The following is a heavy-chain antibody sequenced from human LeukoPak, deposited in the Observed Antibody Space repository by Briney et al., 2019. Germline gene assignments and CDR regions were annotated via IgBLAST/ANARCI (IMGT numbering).Heavy chain of an antibody. V-gene: IGHV3-23*01. CDR1: GFIFSSHA. Sequence: GGSLRLSCAASGFIFSSHAMAWVRQAPGKGLEWDSLITGNGGSTYYADSVKGRFTISRDNSKNTLFLQMNSLRAEDTAVYYCKGAWSWGQGTLVTVSS. J-gene: IGHJ4*02. D-gene: IGHD3-3*01. CDR3: KGAWS. CDR2: ITGNGGST.